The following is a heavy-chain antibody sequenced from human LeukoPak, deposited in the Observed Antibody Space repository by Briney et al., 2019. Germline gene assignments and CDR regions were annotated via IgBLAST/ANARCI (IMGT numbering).Heavy chain of an antibody. Sequence: GGSLRLSCAASGFTFSVYWMNWVRQAPGKGLEWVANIKQDGSEKDYVDSVKGRFTISRDNAKNSLYLQMNSLRVEDTAVYYCARVSSLAVAGFFDYWGQGILVTVSS. CDR3: ARVSSLAVAGFFDY. D-gene: IGHD6-19*01. CDR2: IKQDGSEK. V-gene: IGHV3-7*01. CDR1: GFTFSVYW. J-gene: IGHJ4*02.